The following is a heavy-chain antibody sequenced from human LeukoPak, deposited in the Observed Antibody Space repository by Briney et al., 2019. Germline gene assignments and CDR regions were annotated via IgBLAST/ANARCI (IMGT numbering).Heavy chain of an antibody. CDR3: ARLVVRGVRALDAFDI. D-gene: IGHD3-10*01. CDR1: GYSFTSYW. V-gene: IGHV5-51*01. CDR2: IYPGDSDT. Sequence: GESLMISCKGSGYSFTSYWIGWVRQMPVKGLEWMGIIYPGDSDTRYSPSFQGQVTISADKSISTAYLQWSSLKASDTAMYYCARLVVRGVRALDAFDIWGQGTMVTVSS. J-gene: IGHJ3*02.